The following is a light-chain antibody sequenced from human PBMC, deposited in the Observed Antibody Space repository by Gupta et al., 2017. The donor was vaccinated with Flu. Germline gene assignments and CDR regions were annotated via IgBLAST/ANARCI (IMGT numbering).Light chain of an antibody. CDR1: QRIGVD. CDR3: QQFNNWPFT. V-gene: IGKV3-15*01. Sequence: GEGVTLACRASQRIGVDLAWYQQKHGQPPRPLIYDASFRASGVPIRFSAGGSETEFTLTINSLQPEDFAVYFCQQFNNWPFTFGQGTRLDIK. J-gene: IGKJ5*01. CDR2: DAS.